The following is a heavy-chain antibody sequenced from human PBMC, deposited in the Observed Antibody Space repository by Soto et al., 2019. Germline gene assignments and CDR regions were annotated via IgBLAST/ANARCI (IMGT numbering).Heavy chain of an antibody. V-gene: IGHV4-59*01. CDR1: GGSISSYY. CDR3: ARGPTNNWFDY. J-gene: IGHJ5*01. CDR2: IYYSGST. Sequence: SETLSLTCTVSGGSISSYYWSWIRQPPGKGLEWIGYIYYSGSTNYNPSLKSRVTISVDTSKNQFSLKLSSVTAADTAVYYCARGPTNNWFDYWGQGTLVTVSS.